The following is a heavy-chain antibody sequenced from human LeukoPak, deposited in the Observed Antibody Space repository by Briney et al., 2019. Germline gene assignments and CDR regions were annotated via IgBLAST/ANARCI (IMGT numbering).Heavy chain of an antibody. V-gene: IGHV3-48*04. J-gene: IGHJ4*02. Sequence: GGSLRLSCAASGVSFGTYPMNWVRQAPGKGLEWLSYISEGSRTIYYADSVKGRFTISRDNTQNSLYLQMSSLRAEDTAVYYCARGRAWELLGVDYWGKGTLVTVSS. CDR2: ISEGSRTI. D-gene: IGHD1-26*01. CDR3: ARGRAWELLGVDY. CDR1: GVSFGTYP.